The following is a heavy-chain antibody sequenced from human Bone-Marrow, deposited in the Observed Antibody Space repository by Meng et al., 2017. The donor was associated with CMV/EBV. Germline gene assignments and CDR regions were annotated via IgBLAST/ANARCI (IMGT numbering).Heavy chain of an antibody. V-gene: IGHV4-34*01. CDR2: INHSGST. D-gene: IGHD1-26*01. Sequence: SETLSLTCAVYGGSFSGYYWSWIRQPPGKGLEWIGEINHSGSTNYNPSLKSRVTISVDTSKNQFSLQLNSVTPEDTAMYYCARRNSDRTLDYWGQGTLVTVSS. CDR3: ARRNSDRTLDY. J-gene: IGHJ4*02. CDR1: GGSFSGYY.